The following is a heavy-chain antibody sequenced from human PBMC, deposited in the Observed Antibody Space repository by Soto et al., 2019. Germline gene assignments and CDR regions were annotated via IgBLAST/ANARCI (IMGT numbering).Heavy chain of an antibody. D-gene: IGHD2-21*02. J-gene: IGHJ4*02. CDR3: ARGGDWKFDF. CDR1: GDSIRSDKW. V-gene: IGHV4-4*02. Sequence: QVQLQESGPGLVKPSGTLSLTCDVSGDSIRSDKWWSWVRQSPGRGLEWIGEIHHRGTTNCNPSRKRRVTISVEKSKNQLSLEMTSLTAADTAIYYCARGGDWKFDFWGQGSLVTVSS. CDR2: IHHRGTT.